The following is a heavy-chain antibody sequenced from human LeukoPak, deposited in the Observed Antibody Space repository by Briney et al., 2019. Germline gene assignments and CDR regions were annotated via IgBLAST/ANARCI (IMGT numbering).Heavy chain of an antibody. Sequence: SETLSLTCAVYGGSFSGYYWSWIRQPPGKGLEWIGEINHSGSTNYNPSLKSRVTISVDTSKNQFSLKLSSVTAADTAVYYCASSGWYSRIDYWGQGTLVTVSS. J-gene: IGHJ4*02. CDR2: INHSGST. CDR1: GGSFSGYY. D-gene: IGHD6-19*01. CDR3: ASSGWYSRIDY. V-gene: IGHV4-34*01.